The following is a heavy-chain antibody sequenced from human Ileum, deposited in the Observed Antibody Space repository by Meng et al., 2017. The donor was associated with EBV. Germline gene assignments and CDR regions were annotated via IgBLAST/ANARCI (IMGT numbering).Heavy chain of an antibody. CDR3: VSSWSDT. CDR1: GFAFRNAW. CDR2: IKSATVGGTT. V-gene: IGHV3-15*01. Sequence: EVHLVESGGGLVKHGGSLRLSCAASGFAFRNAWMSWVRQAPGKGLEWVARIKSATVGGTTDYAATVKGRFTISRDDSKNMVFLQMNSLKTEDTAVYYCVSSWSDTWGQGTLVTVSS. J-gene: IGHJ5*02.